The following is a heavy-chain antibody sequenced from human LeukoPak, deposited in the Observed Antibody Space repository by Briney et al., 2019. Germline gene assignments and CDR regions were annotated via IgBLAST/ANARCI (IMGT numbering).Heavy chain of an antibody. CDR1: GGSISSYY. CDR3: ARGVWSYDYVWGSYRYGGEGYYFDY. V-gene: IGHV4-59*01. Sequence: SETLSLTCTVSGGSISSYYWSWIRQPPGKGLEWIGYIYYSGSTNYNPSLKSRVTISVDTSKNQFSLKLSSVTAADTAVYYCARGVWSYDYVWGSYRYGGEGYYFDYWGQGTLVTVSS. D-gene: IGHD3-16*02. J-gene: IGHJ4*02. CDR2: IYYSGST.